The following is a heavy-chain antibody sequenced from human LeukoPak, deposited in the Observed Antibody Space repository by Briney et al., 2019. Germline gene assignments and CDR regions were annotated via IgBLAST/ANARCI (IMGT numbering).Heavy chain of an antibody. Sequence: GGSLRLSCAASGFTFSNYGMYWVRQAPDKGLEWVTFMRYDGSYQYYEDSVRGRFTISRDTSKNTLYLQMSSLTPQDTAIYYCAKDSIPSTAGPYYLDYWGQRTLVSVSS. D-gene: IGHD2-2*02. CDR2: MRYDGSYQ. V-gene: IGHV3-30*02. CDR1: GFTFSNYG. CDR3: AKDSIPSTAGPYYLDY. J-gene: IGHJ4*02.